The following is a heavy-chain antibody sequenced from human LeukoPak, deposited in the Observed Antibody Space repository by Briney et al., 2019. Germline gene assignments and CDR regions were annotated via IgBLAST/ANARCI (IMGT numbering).Heavy chain of an antibody. CDR2: ISSSSSTI. CDR3: ARSYGCYTDS. J-gene: IGHJ4*02. D-gene: IGHD3-10*01. Sequence: GGSLRLSCAASGFTFSSYGMHWVRQAPGQGLEWVSYISSSSSTIYYVDSVKGRFTISRDNPKNSLYLPINSLSDQGTAGYDFARSYGCYTDSWGQGTLVTVSS. CDR1: GFTFSSYG. V-gene: IGHV3-48*02.